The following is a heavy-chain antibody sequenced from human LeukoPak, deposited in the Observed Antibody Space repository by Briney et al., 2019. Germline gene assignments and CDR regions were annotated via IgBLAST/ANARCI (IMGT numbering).Heavy chain of an antibody. CDR1: GGSISSSNW. Sequence: PSETLSLTCAVSGGSISSSNWWSWVRQPPGKGLEWIGEIYHSGSTNYNPSLKSRVTISVDKSKNQFSLKLSSVTAADTAVYYCARVSAAGYYYYYYMDVWGKGTTVTVSS. D-gene: IGHD6-13*01. CDR3: ARVSAAGYYYYYYMDV. V-gene: IGHV4-4*02. CDR2: IYHSGST. J-gene: IGHJ6*03.